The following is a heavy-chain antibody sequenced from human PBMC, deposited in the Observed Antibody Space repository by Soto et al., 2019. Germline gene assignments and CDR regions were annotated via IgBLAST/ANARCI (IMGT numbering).Heavy chain of an antibody. Sequence: QITLKESGPTLVKPTQTLTLTCTFSGFSLPTDRVGVGWIRQPPGKALEWLAVIYWDDTKIYRPSLKSRLTITKDTSKNQVALTMTDMDPVDTATYYCAHAYGGRSLYWGQGTLVTVSS. CDR1: GFSLPTDRVG. V-gene: IGHV2-5*02. D-gene: IGHD1-26*01. J-gene: IGHJ4*02. CDR2: IYWDDTK. CDR3: AHAYGGRSLY.